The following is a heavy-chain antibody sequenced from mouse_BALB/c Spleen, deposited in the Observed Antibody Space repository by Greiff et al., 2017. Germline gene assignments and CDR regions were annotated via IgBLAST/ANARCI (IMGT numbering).Heavy chain of an antibody. D-gene: IGHD2-10*02. CDR2: IWAGGST. Sequence: VKLQQSGPGLVAPSQSLSITCTVSGFSLTSYGVHWVRQPPGKGLEWLGVIWAGGSTNYNSALMSRLSISKDNSKSQVFLKMNSLQTDDTAMYYCARGGMDGLSWFAYWGQGTLVTVSA. J-gene: IGHJ3*01. V-gene: IGHV2-9*02. CDR3: ARGGMDGLSWFAY. CDR1: GFSLTSYG.